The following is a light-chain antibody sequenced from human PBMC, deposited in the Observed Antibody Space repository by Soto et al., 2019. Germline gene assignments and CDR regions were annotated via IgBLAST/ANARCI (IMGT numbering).Light chain of an antibody. V-gene: IGLV1-47*01. CDR2: RND. CDR1: SSNIGSNY. J-gene: IGLJ3*02. Sequence: QSVLTQPPSASGTPGQRVTISCSGSSSNIGSNYVYWYQQFPGSAPKLLIYRNDQRPSGVPDRFSGSKSGTSASLAISGPRSEDEADYYCAAWDDSLNAAVFGGGTKLTVL. CDR3: AAWDDSLNAAV.